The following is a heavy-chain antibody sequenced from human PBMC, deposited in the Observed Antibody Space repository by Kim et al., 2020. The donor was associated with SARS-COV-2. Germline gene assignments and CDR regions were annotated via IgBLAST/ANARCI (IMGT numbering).Heavy chain of an antibody. V-gene: IGHV4-39*01. CDR2: T. D-gene: IGHD3-16*01. CDR3: ARHGGGWYFDL. J-gene: IGHJ2*01. Sequence: TYYIPYLKSRVTISMDTSKSPFSLKLSSVPAAETAVYYCARHGGGWYFDLWGRGTLVTVSS.